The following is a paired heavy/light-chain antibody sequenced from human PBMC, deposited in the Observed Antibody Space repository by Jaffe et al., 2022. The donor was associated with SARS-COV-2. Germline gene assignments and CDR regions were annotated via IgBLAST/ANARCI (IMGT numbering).Heavy chain of an antibody. CDR3: ARDRSVTESFDY. CDR2: IFHTGST. D-gene: IGHD2-15*01. V-gene: IGHV4-38-2*02. CDR1: GYSISRGFY. J-gene: IGHJ4*02. Sequence: QVQLQESGPRLVKPSETLSLTCSVSGYSISRGFYWGWIWQPPGKGLEWIGSIFHTGSTYYNPSLKSRVTMSVDTSKNQFSLQLSSVTAADTAVYYCARDRSVTESFDYWGQGILVTVSS.
Light chain of an antibody. Sequence: DIQMTQSPSSLSTSVGDRVTFTCRASQSISNYLNWYQQKPGKAPKLLISAASSLQSGVPSRFSGSGSGTDFTLTVSSLQPEDFATYYCQQSYRTPYTFGQGTKLEIK. CDR2: AAS. J-gene: IGKJ2*01. CDR1: QSISNY. CDR3: QQSYRTPYT. V-gene: IGKV1-39*01.